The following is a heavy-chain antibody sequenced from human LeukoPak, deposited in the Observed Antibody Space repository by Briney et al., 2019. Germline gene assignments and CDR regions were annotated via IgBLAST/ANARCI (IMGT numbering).Heavy chain of an antibody. CDR2: INPDESST. CDR1: GFTFSSYW. CDR3: ARDVGDRFDY. Sequence: PGGSLRLSCAASGFTFSSYWMHWVRPAPGKGLVWVSRINPDESSTSYVDSVKGRFTISRDNAKNTLFLQLNSLRAEDTAVYYCARDVGDRFDYWGQGTLVTVSS. V-gene: IGHV3-74*01. J-gene: IGHJ4*02. D-gene: IGHD3-16*01.